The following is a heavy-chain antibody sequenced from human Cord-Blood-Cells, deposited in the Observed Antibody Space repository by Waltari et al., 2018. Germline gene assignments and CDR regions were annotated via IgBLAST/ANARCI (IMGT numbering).Heavy chain of an antibody. CDR3: ARSYDILTGYFDY. D-gene: IGHD3-9*01. CDR1: GQTIPGSY. CDR2: INRNSGGT. V-gene: IGHV1-2*04. J-gene: IGHJ4*02. Sequence: VQLVQSGAELKKPGASKTVPCKSSGQTIPGSYLPWVRQAPGQALEWMGWINRNSGGTNYAQKFQGWVTMTRDTSISTAYMELSRLRSDDTAVYYCARSYDILTGYFDYWGQGTLVTVSS.